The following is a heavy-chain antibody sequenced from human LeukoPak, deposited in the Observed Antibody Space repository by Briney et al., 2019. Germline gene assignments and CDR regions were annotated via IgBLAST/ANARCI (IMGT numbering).Heavy chain of an antibody. J-gene: IGHJ4*02. CDR3: AREGGSGRSIDY. CDR2: IYHSGST. V-gene: IGHV4-38-2*02. CDR1: GYSISSGYY. Sequence: SETLSLTCTVSGYSISSGYYWGWIRQPPGKGLEWIGSIYHSGSTYYNPSLKSRVTISVDTSKNQFSLKLSSVTAADTAVYYCAREGGSGRSIDYWGQGTLVTVSS. D-gene: IGHD3-10*01.